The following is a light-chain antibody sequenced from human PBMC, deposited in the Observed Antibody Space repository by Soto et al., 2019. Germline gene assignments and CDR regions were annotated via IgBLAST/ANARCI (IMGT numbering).Light chain of an antibody. J-gene: IGKJ2*01. CDR1: QTIATS. Sequence: DIQMTQSPSTLSASAGDRVTITCRAIQTIATSLAWYRQKPGNAPNLVIFDASTLASGVPSRFSGSGSGTEFILTINGLQPDDSATYYCQQCDNLRFTFGQGTHLEI. CDR2: DAS. V-gene: IGKV1-5*01. CDR3: QQCDNLRFT.